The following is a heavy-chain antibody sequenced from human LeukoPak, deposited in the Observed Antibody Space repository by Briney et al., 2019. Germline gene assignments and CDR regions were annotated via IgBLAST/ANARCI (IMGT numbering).Heavy chain of an antibody. CDR2: IIPIFGTA. D-gene: IGHD3-10*01. J-gene: IGHJ4*02. CDR3: ARWVRTMVRGVISDY. Sequence: SVKVSCKASGGTFSSYAISWVRQAPGQGLEWMGGIIPIFGTANYAQKFQGRVTITADKSTSTAYMELSSLRSEDTAVYYCARWVRTMVRGVISDYWGQGTLVTVSS. V-gene: IGHV1-69*06. CDR1: GGTFSSYA.